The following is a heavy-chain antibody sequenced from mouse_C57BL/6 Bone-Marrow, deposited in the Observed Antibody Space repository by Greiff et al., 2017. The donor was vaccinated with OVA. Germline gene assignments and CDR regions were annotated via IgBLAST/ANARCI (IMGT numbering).Heavy chain of an antibody. J-gene: IGHJ2*01. CDR2: INPSSGYT. CDR3: ASGELRRGGYYFDY. CDR1: GYTFTSYW. Sequence: VQVVESGAELAKPGASVKLSCKASGYTFTSYWMHWVKQRPGQGLEWIGYINPSSGYTKYNQKFKDKATLTADKSSSTAYMQLSSLTYEDSAVYYCASGELRRGGYYFDYWGQGTTLTVSS. D-gene: IGHD2-12*01. V-gene: IGHV1-7*01.